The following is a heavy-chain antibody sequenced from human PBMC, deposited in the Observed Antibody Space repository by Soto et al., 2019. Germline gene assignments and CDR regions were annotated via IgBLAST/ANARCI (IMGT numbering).Heavy chain of an antibody. Sequence: SETLSLTCTVSGGSISSSSYYWGWIRQPPGKGLEWIGSIYYSGSTYYNPSLKSRVTISVDTSKNQFSLKLSSVTAADTAVYYCARRVSLVEHDYWGQGTLVIVSS. CDR2: IYYSGST. D-gene: IGHD2-8*02. J-gene: IGHJ4*02. V-gene: IGHV4-39*01. CDR1: GGSISSSSYY. CDR3: ARRVSLVEHDY.